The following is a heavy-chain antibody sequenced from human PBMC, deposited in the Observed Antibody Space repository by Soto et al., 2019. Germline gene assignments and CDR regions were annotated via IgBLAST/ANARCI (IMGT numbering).Heavy chain of an antibody. Sequence: GGSLRLSCAASGFIFSRYRMTWVRQAPGKGLEWVANIKQDGSEKYYVDSVKGRFTISRDNAKNSLHLQMNSLRAEDTAVYYCARGTHYDFWSGYYFDDWGQGTLVTVSS. CDR2: IKQDGSEK. J-gene: IGHJ4*02. CDR1: GFIFSRYR. D-gene: IGHD3-3*01. V-gene: IGHV3-7*01. CDR3: ARGTHYDFWSGYYFDD.